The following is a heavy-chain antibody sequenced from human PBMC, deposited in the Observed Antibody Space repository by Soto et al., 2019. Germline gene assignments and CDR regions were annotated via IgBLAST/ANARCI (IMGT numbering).Heavy chain of an antibody. CDR2: IWYDGSNK. J-gene: IGHJ3*02. D-gene: IGHD4-17*01. CDR3: ARDMVDYCDYDKRGAFYI. V-gene: IGHV3-33*01. CDR1: GFTFSSYG. Sequence: PGGSLRLSCAASGFTFSSYGMHWVRQAPGKGLEWVAVIWYDGSNKYYADSVKGRFTISRDNSKNTLYLQMNSLRAEDTAVYYCARDMVDYCDYDKRGAFYIWGQGTMVPVSS.